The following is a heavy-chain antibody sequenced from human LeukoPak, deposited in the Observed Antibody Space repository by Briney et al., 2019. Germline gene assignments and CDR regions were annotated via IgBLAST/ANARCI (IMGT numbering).Heavy chain of an antibody. Sequence: ASVKVSCKASGYTFTSYYMHWVRQAPGQGLEWMGIINPIGGSTSYAQKFQGRVTMTRDTSTSTVYMELSRLRSDDTAVYYCARNWRNAGMTRGSIRFDPWGQGTLVTVSS. V-gene: IGHV1-46*01. CDR1: GYTFTSYY. CDR2: INPIGGST. CDR3: ARNWRNAGMTRGSIRFDP. D-gene: IGHD4-11*01. J-gene: IGHJ5*02.